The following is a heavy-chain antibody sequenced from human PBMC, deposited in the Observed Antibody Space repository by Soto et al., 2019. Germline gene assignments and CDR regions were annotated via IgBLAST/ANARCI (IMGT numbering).Heavy chain of an antibody. J-gene: IGHJ4*02. CDR1: GGSISSYY. V-gene: IGHV4-59*01. Sequence: QVQLQESGPGLVKPSETLSLTCTVSGGSISSYYWSWIRQPPGKGLEWIGYIYYSGSTNYNPSLNSRVTISVDTPKNQCSLKLSSVTAADTAVYYCARVYAYYFDYWGQGTLVTVSS. CDR2: IYYSGST. CDR3: ARVYAYYFDY. D-gene: IGHD2-8*01.